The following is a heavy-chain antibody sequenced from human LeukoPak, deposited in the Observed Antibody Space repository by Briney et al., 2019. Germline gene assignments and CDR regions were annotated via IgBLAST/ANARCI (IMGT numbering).Heavy chain of an antibody. D-gene: IGHD1-26*01. CDR1: GGSINSSSYY. J-gene: IGHJ6*03. CDR2: IYYSGST. CDR3: ARQTPGRATAWPGYYYYMDV. V-gene: IGHV4-39*01. Sequence: SETLSLTCTVSGGSINSSSYYWGWIRQPPGKGLEWIGRIYYSGSTHYNPSLKSRVTISVDTSKNQFSLKLSSVTAADTAVYYCARQTPGRATAWPGYYYYMDVWGKGTTVTVSS.